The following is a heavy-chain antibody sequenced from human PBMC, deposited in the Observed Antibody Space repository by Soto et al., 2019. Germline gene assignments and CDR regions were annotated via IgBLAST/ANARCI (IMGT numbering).Heavy chain of an antibody. CDR2: ISGSGRTT. V-gene: IGHV3-23*01. Sequence: GSLRLSCAASGLTFSVHAMSWVRQAPGKGLEWVSGISGSGRTTHYADSVKGRFTTSRDNSKNTLYLQMDSLRAEDTAVYYCAKDLRYWGYWGQGALVTVSS. D-gene: IGHD3-16*01. CDR1: GLTFSVHA. CDR3: AKDLRYWGY. J-gene: IGHJ4*02.